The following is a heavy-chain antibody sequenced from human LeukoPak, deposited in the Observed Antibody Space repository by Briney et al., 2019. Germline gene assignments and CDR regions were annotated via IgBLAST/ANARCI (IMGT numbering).Heavy chain of an antibody. CDR3: ARDPGGVGATGY. Sequence: SETLSLTCAVSGYSISSGYYWGWIRQPPGKGLEWIGSIYHSGSTYYNPSLKGRVTISVDTSKNQFSLKLSSVTAADTAVYYCARDPGGVGATGYWGQGTLVTVSS. CDR1: GYSISSGYY. CDR2: IYHSGST. J-gene: IGHJ4*02. V-gene: IGHV4-38-2*02. D-gene: IGHD1-26*01.